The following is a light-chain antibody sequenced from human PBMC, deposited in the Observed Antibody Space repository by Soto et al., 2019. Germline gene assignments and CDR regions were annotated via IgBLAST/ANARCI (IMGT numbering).Light chain of an antibody. V-gene: IGKV1-9*01. J-gene: IGKJ2*01. Sequence: DIQLTQSPSFLSASVGDRVTITCRASQGISSNLAWYQQKPGKAPKLLIYAASTLQSGVPSRYSGSGFGTEFTLTISSLQPEDFATNCCQQFNGYPHTFGQGTKLEIK. CDR3: QQFNGYPHT. CDR1: QGISSN. CDR2: AAS.